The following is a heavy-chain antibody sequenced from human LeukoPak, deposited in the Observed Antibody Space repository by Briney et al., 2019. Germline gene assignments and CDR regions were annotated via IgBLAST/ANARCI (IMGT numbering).Heavy chain of an antibody. CDR1: GGSISSYY. CDR3: ARHPGYYYYYMDV. V-gene: IGHV4-59*01. J-gene: IGHJ6*03. CDR2: IYYSGST. Sequence: SETLSLTCTVSGGSISSYYWSWIRQPPGKGLEWIGYIYYSGSTNNNPSLKSRVTISVDKSKNQISLKLSSVTAADTAVYYCARHPGYYYYYMDVWGKGTTVTISS.